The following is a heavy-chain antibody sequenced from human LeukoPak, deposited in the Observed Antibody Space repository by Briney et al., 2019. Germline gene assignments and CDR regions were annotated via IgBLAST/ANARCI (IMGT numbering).Heavy chain of an antibody. Sequence: GESLKISCKGSGYSFTSYWIGWVRQMPGKGLEWMGIIYPGDSDTRYSPSLQGQVTISADKSISTAYLQWSSLKASDTAMYYCARVSSGRFRELLFDYWGQGTLVTVSS. CDR1: GYSFTSYW. V-gene: IGHV5-51*01. J-gene: IGHJ4*02. CDR3: ARVSSGRFRELLFDY. CDR2: IYPGDSDT. D-gene: IGHD3-10*01.